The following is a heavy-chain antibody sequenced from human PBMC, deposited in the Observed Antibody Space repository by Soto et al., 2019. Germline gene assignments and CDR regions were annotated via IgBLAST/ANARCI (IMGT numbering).Heavy chain of an antibody. CDR3: ARRIVVVVATDHKPLFDYMDV. CDR2: ISGSGGST. D-gene: IGHD2-15*01. V-gene: IGHV3-23*01. Sequence: GGSLRLSCAASGFTFSSYAMSWVRQAPGKGLEWVSAISGSGGSTYYADSVKGRFTISRDNSKNTLYLQMNSLRAEDTAVYYCARRIVVVVATDHKPLFDYMDVWGKGTTVTVSS. J-gene: IGHJ6*03. CDR1: GFTFSSYA.